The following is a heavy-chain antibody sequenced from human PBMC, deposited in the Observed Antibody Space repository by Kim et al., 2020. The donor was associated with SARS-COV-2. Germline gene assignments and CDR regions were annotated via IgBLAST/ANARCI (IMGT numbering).Heavy chain of an antibody. Sequence: TYYAVSVKGRFTISRDNSKNTLSLQMNSLIAEDTAVYYCAKTKEWPYYFDYWGQGTLVTVSS. CDR2: T. CDR3: AKTKEWPYYFDY. V-gene: IGHV3-23*01. D-gene: IGHD3-3*01. J-gene: IGHJ4*02.